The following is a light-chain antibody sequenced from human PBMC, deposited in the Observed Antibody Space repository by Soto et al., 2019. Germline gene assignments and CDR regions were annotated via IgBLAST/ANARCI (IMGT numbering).Light chain of an antibody. Sequence: EIVLTQSPGTLSLSPGERATLSCRASQSVRSSFLAWYQQKPGQAPRLVIYGASSRATGIPDRFSGSGTGTDFTLTISRLEPEDFAVYYCQQYGDSLTFGGGTKVEIK. J-gene: IGKJ4*01. CDR2: GAS. CDR1: QSVRSSF. CDR3: QQYGDSLT. V-gene: IGKV3-20*01.